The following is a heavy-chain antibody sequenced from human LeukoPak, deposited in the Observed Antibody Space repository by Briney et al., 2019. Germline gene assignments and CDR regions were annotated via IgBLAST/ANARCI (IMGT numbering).Heavy chain of an antibody. Sequence: PGGSLRLSCAASGLTFSSYAMSWVRQAPGKGLEWVSAISGSGGSTYYADSVKGRFTISRDNSKNTRYLQMNSLRAEDTAVYYCAKAVGYCSGGSCRGRFDYWGQGTLVTVSS. CDR2: ISGSGGST. V-gene: IGHV3-23*01. CDR3: AKAVGYCSGGSCRGRFDY. CDR1: GLTFSSYA. J-gene: IGHJ4*02. D-gene: IGHD2-15*01.